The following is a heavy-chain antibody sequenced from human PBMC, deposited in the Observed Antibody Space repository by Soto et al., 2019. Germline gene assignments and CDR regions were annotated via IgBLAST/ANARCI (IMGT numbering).Heavy chain of an antibody. CDR2: INPSGGST. J-gene: IGHJ6*02. D-gene: IGHD5-12*01. V-gene: IGHV1-46*01. CDR3: AREVATIILGYYYYGMDV. Sequence: ASVKVSCKASGYTFTSYYMHWVRQAPGQGLEWMGIINPSGGSTSYAQKFQGRVTMTRDTSTSTVYMELSRLRSEDTAVYYCAREVATIILGYYYYGMDVWGQGTTVTVS. CDR1: GYTFTSYY.